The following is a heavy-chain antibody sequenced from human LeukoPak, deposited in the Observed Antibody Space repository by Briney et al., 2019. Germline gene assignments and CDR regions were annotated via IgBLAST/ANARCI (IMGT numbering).Heavy chain of an antibody. Sequence: GGSLRLSCAASGFTFSSYGMHWVRQAPGKGLEWVAVISYDGSNKYYADSVKGRFTISRDNSKNTLYLQMNSLRAEDTAVYYRARKMVVAAVYYFDYWGQGTLVTVSS. CDR1: GFTFSSYG. CDR2: ISYDGSNK. D-gene: IGHD2-15*01. V-gene: IGHV3-30*03. J-gene: IGHJ4*02. CDR3: ARKMVVAAVYYFDY.